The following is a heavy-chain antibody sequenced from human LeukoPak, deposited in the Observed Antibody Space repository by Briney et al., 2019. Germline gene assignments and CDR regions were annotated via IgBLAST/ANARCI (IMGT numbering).Heavy chain of an antibody. J-gene: IGHJ5*02. CDR1: GFTFSNFW. CDR3: ARDGCTSTTCSTLGGFSS. Sequence: GGSLRLSCAASGFTFSNFWMSWGRQAPGEGLEWVANIKQDGFEKYYVDSVRGRFTISRDNAKNSLSLQMNSLRAEDTAVYYCARDGCTSTTCSTLGGFSSWGQGTLVTVSS. CDR2: IKQDGFEK. D-gene: IGHD2-2*01. V-gene: IGHV3-7*01.